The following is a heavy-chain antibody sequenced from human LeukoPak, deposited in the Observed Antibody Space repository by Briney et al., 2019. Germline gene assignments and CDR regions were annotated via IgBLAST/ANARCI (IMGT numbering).Heavy chain of an antibody. D-gene: IGHD6-13*01. Sequence: GGSLRLSCTASGFTFSSYSMNWVRQGPGKGLEWVALVSYDGGSKYYADSVKGRITISRDNSKNTLHLQMNSLRTEDTAVYYCARVKGGIAAAGNYFDHWGQGTLVTVSS. J-gene: IGHJ4*02. CDR1: GFTFSSYS. CDR2: VSYDGGSK. CDR3: ARVKGGIAAAGNYFDH. V-gene: IGHV3-30*03.